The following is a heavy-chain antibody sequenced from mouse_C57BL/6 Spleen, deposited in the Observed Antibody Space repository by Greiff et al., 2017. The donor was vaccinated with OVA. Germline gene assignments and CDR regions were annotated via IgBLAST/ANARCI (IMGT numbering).Heavy chain of an antibody. D-gene: IGHD4-1*01. CDR3: ARDLTGSYYFDY. V-gene: IGHV1-64*01. CDR1: GYTFTSYW. J-gene: IGHJ2*01. Sequence: QVQLQQSGAELVKPGASVKLSCKASGYTFTSYWMHWVKQRPGQGLEWIGMIHPNSGSTNYNEKFKSKATLTVDKSSSTAYMQLSSLTSEDSAVYYCARDLTGSYYFDYWGQGTTLTVSS. CDR2: IHPNSGST.